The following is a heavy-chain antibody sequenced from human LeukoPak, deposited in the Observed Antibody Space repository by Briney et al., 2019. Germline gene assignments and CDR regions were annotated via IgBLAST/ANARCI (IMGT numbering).Heavy chain of an antibody. V-gene: IGHV3-48*03. J-gene: IGHJ4*02. D-gene: IGHD5-12*01. Sequence: SVKGRFTISRDNAKNSLYLQVNSLRVEDTATYYCALTRGYSGYDLDSWGQGTLVTVSS. CDR3: ALTRGYSGYDLDS.